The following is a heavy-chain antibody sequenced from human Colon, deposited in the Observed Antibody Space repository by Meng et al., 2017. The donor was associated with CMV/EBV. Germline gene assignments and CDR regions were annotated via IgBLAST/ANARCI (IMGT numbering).Heavy chain of an antibody. J-gene: IGHJ6*02. V-gene: IGHV3-23*01. D-gene: IGHD3-10*01. CDR3: ARPMARGILNYYSYGLDV. CDR2: IIGDAEST. CDR1: GFIFSSFA. Sequence: GESLKISCAASGFIFSSFAMIWVRQAPGKGLEWVSAIIGDAESTYYADPVKGRFTISRDKSENTVYLQMNSLGAEDTAVYYCARPMARGILNYYSYGLDVWGQGTTVTVSS.